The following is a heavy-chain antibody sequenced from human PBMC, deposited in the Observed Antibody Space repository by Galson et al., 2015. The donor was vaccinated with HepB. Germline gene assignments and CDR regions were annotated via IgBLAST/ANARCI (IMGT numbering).Heavy chain of an antibody. Sequence: SLRLSCAASGFTFDDYAMHWVRQAPGKGLEWVSGISWNSGSIGYADSVKGRFTISRDNAKNSLYLQMNSLRAEDTALYYCAKDIFRESTGAFDIWGQGTIVTVSS. V-gene: IGHV3-9*01. CDR2: ISWNSGSI. CDR3: AKDIFRESTGAFDI. D-gene: IGHD2-21*01. J-gene: IGHJ3*02. CDR1: GFTFDDYA.